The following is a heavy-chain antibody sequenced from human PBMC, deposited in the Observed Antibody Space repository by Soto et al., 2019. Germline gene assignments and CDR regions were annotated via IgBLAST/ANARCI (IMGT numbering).Heavy chain of an antibody. CDR2: IYYSGST. CDR1: GGSVSSGTYY. V-gene: IGHV4-61*01. D-gene: IGHD1-26*01. Sequence: QVQLQESGPGLVKPSETLSLTCTVSGGSVSSGTYYWTWIRQPPGKGLEWIGYIYYSGSTNYNPSLKSRVTISVDTSKNQFSLKLSSVTAADTAVYYCARVSAWEGSRAALGWFDPWGQGTLVTVSS. J-gene: IGHJ5*02. CDR3: ARVSAWEGSRAALGWFDP.